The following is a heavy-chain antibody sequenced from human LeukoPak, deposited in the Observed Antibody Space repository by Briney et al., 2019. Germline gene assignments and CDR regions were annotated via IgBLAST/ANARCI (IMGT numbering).Heavy chain of an antibody. Sequence: ASVKVSCKASGYTFTGYYMHWVRQAPGQGLEWMGWINPNSGGTNYAQKFQGRVTMTRDTSISTAYMEQSRLRSDDTAVYYCATQGLRYFDWLFAFDIWGQGTMVTVSS. CDR1: GYTFTGYY. D-gene: IGHD3-9*01. CDR3: ATQGLRYFDWLFAFDI. J-gene: IGHJ3*02. V-gene: IGHV1-2*02. CDR2: INPNSGGT.